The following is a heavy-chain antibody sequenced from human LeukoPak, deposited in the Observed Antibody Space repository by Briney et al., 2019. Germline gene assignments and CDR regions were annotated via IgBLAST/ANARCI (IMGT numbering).Heavy chain of an antibody. Sequence: GGSLRLSCAASGFTFSSYTMNWVRQAPGKGLEWVSYITSVSSILSYADSVKGRFTISRDNAKNSLYLQMNSLRVEDTAVYYCARVLVRGIFDYWGQGTLVTVSS. CDR3: ARVLVRGIFDY. D-gene: IGHD3-10*01. CDR2: ITSVSSIL. J-gene: IGHJ4*02. V-gene: IGHV3-48*04. CDR1: GFTFSSYT.